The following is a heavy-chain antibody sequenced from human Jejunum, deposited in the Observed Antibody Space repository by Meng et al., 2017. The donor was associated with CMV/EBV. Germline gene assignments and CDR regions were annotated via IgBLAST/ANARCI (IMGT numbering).Heavy chain of an antibody. CDR3: ARGRYCSSTSCFPFDN. J-gene: IGHJ4*02. V-gene: IGHV4-59*01. Sequence: GGSISSYYWNWSRQPQGKGREWIGYIYYTVSTNYNPSLKSRVTISVDTSKNQFSLKLSSVTAADTAMYYCARGRYCSSTSCFPFDNWGQGALVTVSS. CDR1: GGSISSYY. CDR2: IYYTVST. D-gene: IGHD2-2*01.